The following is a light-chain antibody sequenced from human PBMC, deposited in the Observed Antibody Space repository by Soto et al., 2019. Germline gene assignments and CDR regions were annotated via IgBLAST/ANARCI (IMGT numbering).Light chain of an antibody. J-gene: IGKJ2*01. CDR2: DAS. Sequence: EIVLPQSPATLSLSPGDRATLSCGASQSVSSSYLAWYQQKPGLAPRLLIYDASSRATGIPDRFSGSGSGTHYTLTMSRLEAEDFAVYYCQQYGNSPYTFGQGTKLEIK. CDR1: QSVSSSY. V-gene: IGKV3D-20*01. CDR3: QQYGNSPYT.